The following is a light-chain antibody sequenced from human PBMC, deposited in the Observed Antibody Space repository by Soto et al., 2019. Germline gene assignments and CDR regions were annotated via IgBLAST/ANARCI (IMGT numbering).Light chain of an antibody. CDR3: QQYRNWPRT. J-gene: IGKJ1*01. CDR1: QSVAGN. CDR2: GAS. Sequence: IGMTQSPATLSVSPGETATLSCRASQSVAGNLAWYQQKPGQAPRLLIYGASTRATDMPGRFSGRGSGTEFTLTINSLQSEDFAVYYCQQYRNWPRTFGQGTKVDIK. V-gene: IGKV3-15*01.